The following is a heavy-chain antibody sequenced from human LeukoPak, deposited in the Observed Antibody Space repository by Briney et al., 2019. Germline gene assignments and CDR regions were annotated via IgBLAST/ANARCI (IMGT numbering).Heavy chain of an antibody. CDR1: GGTFSSYA. CDR2: IIPIFGTA. V-gene: IGHV1-69*06. Sequence: SVKVSCKASGGTFSSYAISWVRQAPGQGLEWMGGIIPIFGTANYAQKFQGRVTITADKSTSTAYMELSSLRSEDTAVYYCARVPGFYGDYVYWYFDLWGRGTLVTVSS. J-gene: IGHJ2*01. CDR3: ARVPGFYGDYVYWYFDL. D-gene: IGHD4-17*01.